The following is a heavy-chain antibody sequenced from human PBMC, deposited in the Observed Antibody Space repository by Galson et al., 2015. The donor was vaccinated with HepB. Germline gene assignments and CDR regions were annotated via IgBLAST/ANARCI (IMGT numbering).Heavy chain of an antibody. CDR2: INSDGSGK. J-gene: IGHJ3*02. V-gene: IGHV3-74*01. CDR1: GFTFINHW. CDR3: ARATRRRAFDI. Sequence: SLRLSCAASGFTFINHWMHWVRQAPGKGLVWVSRINSDGSGKNYAESVKGRFTTSRDNAKNTLYLQMNSLRVEDTAVYFCARATRRRAFDIWGQGTLVSVS. D-gene: IGHD1-14*01.